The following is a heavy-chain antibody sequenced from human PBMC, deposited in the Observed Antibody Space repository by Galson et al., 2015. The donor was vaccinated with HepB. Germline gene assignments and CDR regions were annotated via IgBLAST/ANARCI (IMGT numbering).Heavy chain of an antibody. CDR2: FDPEDGET. Sequence: SVKVSCKVSGYTLTELSMHWVRQAPGKGLEWMGGFDPEDGETIYAQKFQGRVTMTEDTSTDTAHMEPSSLRSEDTAVYYCATVLAAPGLRFLEWLNDSYTGDWFDPWGQGTLVTVSS. D-gene: IGHD3-3*01. CDR1: GYTLTELS. J-gene: IGHJ5*02. CDR3: ATVLAAPGLRFLEWLNDSYTGDWFDP. V-gene: IGHV1-24*01.